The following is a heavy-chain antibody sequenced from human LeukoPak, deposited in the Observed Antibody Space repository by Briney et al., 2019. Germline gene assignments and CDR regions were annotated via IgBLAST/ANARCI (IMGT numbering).Heavy chain of an antibody. D-gene: IGHD4-23*01. J-gene: IGHJ3*02. V-gene: IGHV4-59*08. Sequence: PSETLSLTCTVSGGSISSYYWSWIRQPPGKGLEWIGYIYYSGSTNYNPSLKSRVTISVDTSKNQFSLKLSSVTAADTAVYYCASTSYDYGGNLARAFDIWGQGAMVTVSS. CDR1: GGSISSYY. CDR2: IYYSGST. CDR3: ASTSYDYGGNLARAFDI.